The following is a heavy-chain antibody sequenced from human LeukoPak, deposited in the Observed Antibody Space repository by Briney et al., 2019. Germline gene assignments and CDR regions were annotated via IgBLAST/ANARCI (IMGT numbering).Heavy chain of an antibody. CDR2: IIPIFGIA. CDR1: GGIYSSYA. V-gene: IGHV1-69*04. Sequence: SVTDPCKGTGGIYSSYAISGVRQATGKELEWMGRIIPIFGIANYAQKFQGRVTITADKSTSTAYMELSSLRSEDTAVYYCARDNCSSTSCLPTNYYYGMDVWGQGTTVTVSS. CDR3: ARDNCSSTSCLPTNYYYGMDV. J-gene: IGHJ6*02. D-gene: IGHD2-2*01.